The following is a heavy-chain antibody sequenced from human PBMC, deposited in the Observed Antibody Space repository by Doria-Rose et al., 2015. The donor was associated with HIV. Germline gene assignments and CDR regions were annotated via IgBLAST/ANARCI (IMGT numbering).Heavy chain of an antibody. CDR3: ARVLSGTYDY. CDR1: GGFISHYY. V-gene: IGHV4-59*01. Sequence: VQLVESGPGLVKPSKTLSLTCSVSGGFISHYYWSWIRQPPGKGLEYIGDIFYTGSTNYSPSLKSRVSISIHTSKNKLSLRLSSVTAADTAVYYCARVLSGTYDYWGQGTLVTVSS. J-gene: IGHJ4*02. D-gene: IGHD1-26*01. CDR2: IFYTGST.